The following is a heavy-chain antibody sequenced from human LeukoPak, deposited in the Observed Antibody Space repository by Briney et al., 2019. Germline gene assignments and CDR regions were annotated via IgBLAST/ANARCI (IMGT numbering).Heavy chain of an antibody. D-gene: IGHD6-13*01. Sequence: SETLSLTCTVSGGSISSYYWSWIRQPPGKGLEWIGYIYYSGSTNYNPSLKSRVTISVDTSKNQFSLKLSSVTAADTAVYYCARAGQQLGYYYYYYYMDVWGKGTTVTVSS. J-gene: IGHJ6*03. CDR2: IYYSGST. CDR1: GGSISSYY. CDR3: ARAGQQLGYYYYYYYMDV. V-gene: IGHV4-59*01.